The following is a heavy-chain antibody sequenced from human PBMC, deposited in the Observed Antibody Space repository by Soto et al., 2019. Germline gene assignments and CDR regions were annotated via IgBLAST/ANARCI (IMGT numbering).Heavy chain of an antibody. J-gene: IGHJ4*02. Sequence: QVQLVQSGAEVREPGASVKVSCKASGYTFTSHAMHWVRQAPGQRLEWMAWINAGNDNTRYSQKFQGRVTITRDTPASTAYMELSSLRSEDTAVYYCATARSGSVDYWGQGTLVTVSS. V-gene: IGHV1-3*01. D-gene: IGHD3-10*01. CDR2: INAGNDNT. CDR1: GYTFTSHA. CDR3: ATARSGSVDY.